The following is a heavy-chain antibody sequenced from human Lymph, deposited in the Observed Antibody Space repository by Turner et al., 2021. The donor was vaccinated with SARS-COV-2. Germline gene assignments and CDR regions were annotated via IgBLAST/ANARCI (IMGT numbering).Heavy chain of an antibody. Sequence: QVQLVQSGAEVTKPGPSVKVSCTAAGYTFTGHDMHWVRQAPGQVREWMGWINPNSGGTNYPQRFQGRVTMTSDTSISRAYMELSRLISDDTAVYYCARSRDLQSMIRGVDPFDYWGQGTLVTVSS. CDR2: INPNSGGT. CDR3: ARSRDLQSMIRGVDPFDY. D-gene: IGHD3-10*01. V-gene: IGHV1-2*02. CDR1: GYTFTGHD. J-gene: IGHJ4*02.